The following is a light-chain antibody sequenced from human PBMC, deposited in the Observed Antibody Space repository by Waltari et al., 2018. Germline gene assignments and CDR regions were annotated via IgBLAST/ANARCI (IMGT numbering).Light chain of an antibody. J-gene: IGKJ5*01. Sequence: EVVLTQSPGTLSLSPGERATLSCRASQPVNTQYFPWYQQTPGQAPRLLIYGTFNRVTGIPDRFSGSGSGTDFTLTISRLEPEDFVVYYCQQYDRSLPITFGQGTRLDIK. V-gene: IGKV3-20*01. CDR3: QQYDRSLPIT. CDR1: QPVNTQY. CDR2: GTF.